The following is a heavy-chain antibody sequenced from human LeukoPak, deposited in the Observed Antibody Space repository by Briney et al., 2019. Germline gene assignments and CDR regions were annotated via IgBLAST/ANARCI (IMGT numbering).Heavy chain of an antibody. V-gene: IGHV3-33*06. CDR1: GFTFSSYG. J-gene: IGHJ4*02. CDR2: IWYDGSNK. CDR3: AKDVGFSSAWPPDY. D-gene: IGHD3-22*01. Sequence: GGSLRLSCAASGFTFSSYGMHWVRQAPGKGLEWVALIWYDGSNKYYADSVKGRFTISRDNSKNTLYLQMNSLRAEDTAVYYCAKDVGFSSAWPPDYWGQGTLVTVSS.